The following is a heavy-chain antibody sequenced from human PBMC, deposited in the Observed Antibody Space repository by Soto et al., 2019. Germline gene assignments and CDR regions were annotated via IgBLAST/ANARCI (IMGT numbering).Heavy chain of an antibody. CDR1: GFTFSSYA. CDR3: ARDLTSNCISTSCYASYYYYYGMDV. V-gene: IGHV3-30-3*01. Sequence: GGSLRLSCAASGFTFSSYAMHWVRQAPGKGLEWVAVISYDGSNKNYADSVKGRFTISRDNSKNTLYLQMNSLRAEDTAVYYCARDLTSNCISTSCYASYYYYYGMDVWGQGTTVTVSS. J-gene: IGHJ6*02. CDR2: ISYDGSNK. D-gene: IGHD2-2*01.